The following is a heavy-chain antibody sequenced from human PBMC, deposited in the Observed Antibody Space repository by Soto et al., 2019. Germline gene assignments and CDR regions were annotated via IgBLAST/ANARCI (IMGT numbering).Heavy chain of an antibody. V-gene: IGHV2-5*02. Sequence: QITLNESGPTQVKPRQTLTLTCTFSGFSLTTSGVGVGWIRQSQGTAPEWLALIYWDDDKRYSPSLKSRLTITQDTSKNQVVLTMADLDPADTATYYCAHRVLRTVFGLVTTTAIYFDFWGQGTPVAVSS. CDR3: AHRVLRTVFGLVTTTAIYFDF. CDR2: IYWDDDK. J-gene: IGHJ4*02. CDR1: GFSLTTSGVG. D-gene: IGHD3-3*01.